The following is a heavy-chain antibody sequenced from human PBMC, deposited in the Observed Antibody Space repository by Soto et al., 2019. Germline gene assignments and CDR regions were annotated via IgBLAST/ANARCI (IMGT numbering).Heavy chain of an antibody. Sequence: GGSLRLSCAASGFTFSSYSMNWVRQAPGKGLEWVSYISSSSSTIYYADSVKGRFTISRDNAKNSLYLQMNSLRAEDTAVYYCARDYYDSSGYYALSDYWGQGTLVTVSS. CDR3: ARDYYDSSGYYALSDY. V-gene: IGHV3-48*01. CDR2: ISSSSSTI. D-gene: IGHD3-22*01. CDR1: GFTFSSYS. J-gene: IGHJ4*02.